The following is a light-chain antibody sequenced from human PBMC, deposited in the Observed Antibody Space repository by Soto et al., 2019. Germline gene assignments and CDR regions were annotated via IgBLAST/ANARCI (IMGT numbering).Light chain of an antibody. Sequence: EVVLTQSPDTLSLSPGDTATLSCRASQSVTTFLGWYQQKPGQAPRLLIYDASTRAAGIPARFSGSGSGTDFTPTISSLEPEDFAFYYCQQRSNWPPGITFGQGTRLEIK. CDR2: DAS. CDR3: QQRSNWPPGIT. J-gene: IGKJ5*01. CDR1: QSVTTF. V-gene: IGKV3-11*01.